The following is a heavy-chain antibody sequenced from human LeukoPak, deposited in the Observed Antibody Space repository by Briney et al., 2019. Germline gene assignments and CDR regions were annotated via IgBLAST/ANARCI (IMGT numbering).Heavy chain of an antibody. CDR1: GFTFSSYG. CDR2: LYSGGST. Sequence: GGSLRLSCAASGFTFSSYGMHWVRQAPGKGLEWVSVLYSGGSTYYADSVKGRFTISRDNSKNTLYLQMNSLRAEDTAVYYCASIRGYSGYAGYFDCWGQGTLVTVSS. V-gene: IGHV3-53*01. J-gene: IGHJ4*02. CDR3: ASIRGYSGYAGYFDC. D-gene: IGHD5-12*01.